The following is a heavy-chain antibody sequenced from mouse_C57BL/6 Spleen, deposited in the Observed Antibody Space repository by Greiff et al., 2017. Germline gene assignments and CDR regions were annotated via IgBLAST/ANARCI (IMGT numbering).Heavy chain of an antibody. J-gene: IGHJ3*01. D-gene: IGHD2-3*01. Sequence: VQLQQPGAELVMPGASVKLSCKASGYTFTSYWMHWVKQRPGQGLEWIGEIDPSDSYTNYNQKFKGKSTLTVDKSSSTAYMQLSSLTSEDSAVYYCARGNYDGYPFAYWGQGTLVTVSA. V-gene: IGHV1-69*01. CDR3: ARGNYDGYPFAY. CDR2: IDPSDSYT. CDR1: GYTFTSYW.